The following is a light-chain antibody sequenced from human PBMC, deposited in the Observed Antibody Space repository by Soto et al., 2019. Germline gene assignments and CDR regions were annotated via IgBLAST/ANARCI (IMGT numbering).Light chain of an antibody. CDR2: LGS. CDR1: QRLLHSNGNTF. V-gene: IGKV2-28*01. Sequence: EIVMTQSPPSLTVTPGEPAFISCRSSQRLLHSNGNTFLDWYVQKPGQSPQLLIYLGSNRASGVPDRVSGSEAGTDFTLKISRVEAEDVGVYYCMQALQTPYTFGQRTKLEIK. J-gene: IGKJ2*01. CDR3: MQALQTPYT.